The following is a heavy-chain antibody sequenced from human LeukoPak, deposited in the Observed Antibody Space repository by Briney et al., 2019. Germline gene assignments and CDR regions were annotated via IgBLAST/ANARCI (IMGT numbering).Heavy chain of an antibody. CDR1: GFTFDDYG. CDR2: INWNGGST. CDR3: ARDRRDVVVPAAPYTPYYYYYYMDV. Sequence: PGGSLRLSCAASGFTFDDYGMSWVRQAPGKGLEWVSGINWNGGSTGYADSVKGRFTISRDNAKNSLYLQMNSLRAEDTALYHCARDRRDVVVPAAPYTPYYYYYYMDVWGKGTTVTVSS. V-gene: IGHV3-20*01. D-gene: IGHD2-2*01. J-gene: IGHJ6*03.